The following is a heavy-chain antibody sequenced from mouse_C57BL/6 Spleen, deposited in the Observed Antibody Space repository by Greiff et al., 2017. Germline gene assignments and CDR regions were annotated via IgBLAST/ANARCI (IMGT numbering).Heavy chain of an antibody. CDR2: INPYNGGT. J-gene: IGHJ1*03. CDR1: GYTFTDYY. V-gene: IGHV1-19*01. CDR3: ARYGGTGSYWYFDV. Sequence: EVQLQQSGPVLVKPGASVKMSCKASGYTFTDYYMNWVKQSHGKSLEWIGVINPYNGGTSYNQKFKGKATLTVDKSSSTAYMELNSLTSEDSAVYYCARYGGTGSYWYFDVWGTGTTVTVSS. D-gene: IGHD1-1*01.